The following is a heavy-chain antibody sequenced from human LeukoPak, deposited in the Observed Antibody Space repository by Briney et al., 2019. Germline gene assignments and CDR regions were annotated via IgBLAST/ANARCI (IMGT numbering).Heavy chain of an antibody. CDR2: IIPIFGTA. CDR1: GGTFSSYA. CDR3: ARDGEGGPYYDSSGYYY. V-gene: IGHV1-69*13. Sequence: SVKVSCKASGGTFSSYAISWVRQAPGQGLEWMGGIIPIFGTANYAQKFQGRVTITADGSTSTAYMELSSLRSEDTAVYYRARDGEGGPYYDSSGYYYWGQGTLVTVSS. D-gene: IGHD3-22*01. J-gene: IGHJ4*02.